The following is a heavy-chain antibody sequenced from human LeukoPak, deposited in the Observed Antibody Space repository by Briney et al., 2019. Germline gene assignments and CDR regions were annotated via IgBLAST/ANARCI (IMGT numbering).Heavy chain of an antibody. V-gene: IGHV4-59*01. J-gene: IGHJ4*02. CDR1: GGSISSYY. D-gene: IGHD5-12*01. CDR2: IYYSGST. Sequence: PSETLSLTCTVFGGSISSYYWSWIRQPPGKGLEWIGYIYYSGSTNYNPSLKSRVTISVDTSKNQFSLKLSSVTAADTAVYYCARGVATIPFYYFDYWGQGTLVTVSS. CDR3: ARGVATIPFYYFDY.